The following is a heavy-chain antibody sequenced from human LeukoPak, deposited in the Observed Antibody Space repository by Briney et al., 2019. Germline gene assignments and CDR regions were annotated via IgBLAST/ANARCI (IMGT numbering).Heavy chain of an antibody. Sequence: PGGSLRLSCAASGFTFSSYAMSWVRQAPGQGLEWVSAISGSGGSTYYADSVKGRFTISRDYSKNTLYLQMNSLRAEDTAVYYCAKGLVYYYGSGSYYDYWGQGTLVTVSS. CDR1: GFTFSSYA. CDR3: AKGLVYYYGSGSYYDY. V-gene: IGHV3-23*01. J-gene: IGHJ4*02. D-gene: IGHD3-10*01. CDR2: ISGSGGST.